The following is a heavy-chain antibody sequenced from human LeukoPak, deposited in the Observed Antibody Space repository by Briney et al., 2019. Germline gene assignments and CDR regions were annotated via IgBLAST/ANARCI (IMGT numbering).Heavy chain of an antibody. D-gene: IGHD6-13*01. CDR2: IYHSGST. CDR3: AKGERQQLVRL. CDR1: GGSISSGGYY. V-gene: IGHV4-30-2*01. Sequence: SQTLSLTCTVSGGSISSGGYYWSWIRQPPGKGLEWIGYIYHSGSTYYNPSLKSRVTISVDRSKNQFSLKLSSVTAADTAVYYCAKGERQQLVRLWGQGTLVTVSS. J-gene: IGHJ4*02.